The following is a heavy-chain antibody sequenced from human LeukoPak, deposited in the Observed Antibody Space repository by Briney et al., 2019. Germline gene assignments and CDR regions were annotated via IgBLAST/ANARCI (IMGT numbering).Heavy chain of an antibody. CDR2: INHSGST. Sequence: PSETLSLTCAVYGGSFSGYYWSWIRQPPGKGLEWIGEINHSGSTNYNPSLKSRVTISVDTSKNQFSLKLSSVTAADTAVYYCISSGYLYRFDYWGQGTLVTVSS. CDR1: GGSFSGYY. J-gene: IGHJ4*02. V-gene: IGHV4-34*03. CDR3: ISSGYLYRFDY. D-gene: IGHD3-22*01.